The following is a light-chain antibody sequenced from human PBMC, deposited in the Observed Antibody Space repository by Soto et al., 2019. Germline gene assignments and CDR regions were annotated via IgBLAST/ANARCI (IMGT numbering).Light chain of an antibody. J-gene: IGLJ2*01. Sequence: QSALTQPASVSGSPGQSIPISCTGTSSDVGRYNLVSWYQQHPGKAPKLIIYEVSKWPSGVSNRFSGSKSGNTAALTISGLHAEDEADYYCCSYAGSTTYVVFVGGTKVTVL. CDR3: CSYAGSTTYVV. CDR2: EVS. V-gene: IGLV2-23*02. CDR1: SSDVGRYNL.